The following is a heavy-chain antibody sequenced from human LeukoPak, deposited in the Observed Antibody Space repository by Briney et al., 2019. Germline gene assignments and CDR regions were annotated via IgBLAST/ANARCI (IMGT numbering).Heavy chain of an antibody. D-gene: IGHD5-18*01. Sequence: GSLRLSCAASGFTFSDYYMSWIRQAPGKGLEWVSYISSSGSSIYYADSVKGRFTNSRDNSKNTLYLQMNSLRAEDTAVYYCAREAMGGYSYGYDYYYYGMDVWGQGTTVTVSS. V-gene: IGHV3-11*04. CDR2: ISSSGSSI. CDR1: GFTFSDYY. J-gene: IGHJ6*02. CDR3: AREAMGGYSYGYDYYYYGMDV.